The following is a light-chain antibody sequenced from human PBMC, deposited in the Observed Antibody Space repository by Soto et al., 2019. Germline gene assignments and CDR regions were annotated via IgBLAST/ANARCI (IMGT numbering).Light chain of an antibody. CDR2: GAS. V-gene: IGKV3-15*01. J-gene: IGKJ4*01. CDR1: QSVSSN. CDR3: QQYNNWPPLT. Sequence: EVVMTQSPASLSVSPGERATLSCRASQSVSSNLAWYQQKPGQAPTLLIYGASTRATGIPARFSGSGSGTEFTLSISSLQSEDLGVYYCQQYNNWPPLTVGGGTKVEIK.